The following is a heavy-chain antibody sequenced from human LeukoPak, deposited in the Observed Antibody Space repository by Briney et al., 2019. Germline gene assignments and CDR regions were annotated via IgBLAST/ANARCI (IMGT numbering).Heavy chain of an antibody. D-gene: IGHD3-22*01. CDR1: GFTFSSYW. Sequence: GGSLRLSCAASGFTFSSYWMSWVRQAPGKGLEWVSVIYSGGSTYYADSVKGRFTISRDNSKNALYLQMNSLRAEDTAVYYCARDGGYYDSSGYPYDYWGQGTLVTVSS. CDR2: IYSGGST. J-gene: IGHJ4*02. CDR3: ARDGGYYDSSGYPYDY. V-gene: IGHV3-66*01.